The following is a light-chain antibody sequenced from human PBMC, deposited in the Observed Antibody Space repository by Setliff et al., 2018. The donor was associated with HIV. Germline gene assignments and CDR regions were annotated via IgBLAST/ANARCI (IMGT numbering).Light chain of an antibody. CDR3: SSYTSSRTYV. CDR1: SSDVGGYNY. V-gene: IGLV2-14*03. J-gene: IGLJ1*01. Sequence: QSVLTQPASVSGSPGQSITISCTGTSSDVGGYNYVSWYQQHPGKAPKLIIYDVSNRPSGVSNRFSGSKSGNTASLTISGLQAEDESDYYCSSYTSSRTYVFGTGTKVTV. CDR2: DVS.